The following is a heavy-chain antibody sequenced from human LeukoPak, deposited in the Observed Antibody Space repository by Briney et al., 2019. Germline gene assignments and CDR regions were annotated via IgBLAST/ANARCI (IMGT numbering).Heavy chain of an antibody. CDR3: ANLHALRAEEFAP. CDR2: FYYNGVP. V-gene: IGHV4-59*01. J-gene: IGHJ5*02. D-gene: IGHD3-16*01. Sequence: SETLSLTCTVSGVPINNYYWSWLRQPPGRGLEWLGYFYYNGVPTSTPPLKSQPTFPVTPSKNHFSRKLTSVTAADTAIYSLANLHALRAEEFAPGGEGTLVTVSA. CDR1: GVPINNYY.